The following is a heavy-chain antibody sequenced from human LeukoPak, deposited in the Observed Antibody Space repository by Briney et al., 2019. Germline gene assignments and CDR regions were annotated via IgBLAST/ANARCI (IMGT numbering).Heavy chain of an antibody. CDR1: GYTFTGYY. V-gene: IGHV1-24*01. CDR2: FDPEDGET. CDR3: ATFYSNYPHADY. D-gene: IGHD4-11*01. J-gene: IGHJ4*02. Sequence: ASVKVSCKASGYTFTGYYMHWVRQAPGQGLEWMGGFDPEDGETIYAQKFQGRVTMTEDTSTDTAYMELSSLRSEDTAVYYCATFYSNYPHADYWGQGTLVTVSS.